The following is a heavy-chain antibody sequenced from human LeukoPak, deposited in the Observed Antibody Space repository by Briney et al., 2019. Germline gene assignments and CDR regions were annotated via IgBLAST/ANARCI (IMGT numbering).Heavy chain of an antibody. V-gene: IGHV4-34*01. CDR1: GGSFSGYY. D-gene: IGHD2/OR15-2a*01. CDR3: ASLGTLCPDP. CDR2: INHSGST. Sequence: PSETLSLTCAVYGGSFSGYYWSWNRQPPGKGLEWIGEINHSGSTNYNPSLKSRVTISVDTSKNQFSLKLSSVTAADTAVYYCASLGTLCPDPWGQGTLVTVSS. J-gene: IGHJ5*02.